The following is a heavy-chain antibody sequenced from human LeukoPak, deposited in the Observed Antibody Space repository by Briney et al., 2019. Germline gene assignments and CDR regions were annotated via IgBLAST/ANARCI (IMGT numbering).Heavy chain of an antibody. J-gene: IGHJ5*02. CDR2: INPIGDST. CDR3: ARAVAFRNWFDP. V-gene: IGHV1-46*01. CDR1: GYGFTIDY. D-gene: IGHD3-3*02. Sequence: VASVKVSRKASGYGFTIDYMHWGRQTPEPGLEGMGMINPIGDSTTYAQKFKGRLTMTRDTSISTAYMELSRLRSDDTAVYYCARAVAFRNWFDPWGQGTLVTVSS.